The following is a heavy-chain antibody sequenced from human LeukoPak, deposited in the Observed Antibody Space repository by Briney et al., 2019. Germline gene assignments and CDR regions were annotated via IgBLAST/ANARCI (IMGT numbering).Heavy chain of an antibody. CDR1: GFTFSSYA. CDR2: ISYDGSNK. Sequence: GGSLRLSCAASGFTFSSYAMHWVRQAPGKGLEWVAVISYDGSNKYYADSVKGRFTVSRGNSKNTLYLQMNSLRAEDTAVYYCAKGGRYFDWLLADYWGQGTLVTVSS. CDR3: AKGGRYFDWLLADY. D-gene: IGHD3-9*01. V-gene: IGHV3-30*04. J-gene: IGHJ4*02.